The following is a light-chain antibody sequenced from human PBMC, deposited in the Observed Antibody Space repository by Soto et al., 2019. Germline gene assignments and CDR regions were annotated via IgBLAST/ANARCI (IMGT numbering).Light chain of an antibody. J-gene: IGLJ1*01. Sequence: QSALTQPRSVSGSPGQSVTISCTGTSSDVGGYNYVSWYQQHPGKAPKVMIYDDSERPSGVPDRFSGSKSGNTASLTISGLQAEDEADYYCCSYAGSPRYVFGTGTKLTVL. V-gene: IGLV2-11*01. CDR2: DDS. CDR3: CSYAGSPRYV. CDR1: SSDVGGYNY.